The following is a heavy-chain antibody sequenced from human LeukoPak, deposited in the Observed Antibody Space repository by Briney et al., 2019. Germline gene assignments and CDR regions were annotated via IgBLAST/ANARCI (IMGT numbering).Heavy chain of an antibody. CDR2: IYPGDSDT. D-gene: IGHD3-3*01. CDR1: GYSFTSYW. V-gene: IGHV5-51*01. Sequence: GESLKISCKGSGYSFTSYWIGWVRQMPGKGLEWMGIIYPGDSDTRYSPSFQGQVTISRDNSKNTLYLQMNSLRAEDTAVYYCARASRGRTIFGGGFDYWGQGTLVTVSS. J-gene: IGHJ4*02. CDR3: ARASRGRTIFGGGFDY.